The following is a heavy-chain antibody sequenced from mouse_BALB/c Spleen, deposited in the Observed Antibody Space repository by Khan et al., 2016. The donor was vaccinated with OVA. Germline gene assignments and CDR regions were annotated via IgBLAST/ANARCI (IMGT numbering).Heavy chain of an antibody. D-gene: IGHD2-3*01. CDR1: GYSITSGYY. Sequence: EVKVEESGPGLVKPSQSLSLTCSVTGYSITSGYYWNWIRQFPGNKLEWMGYISYDGSNNYNPSLKNRISITRDTSKNQFFLKLNSVTTEDTATYYCARGGYDGYYGNYWYFDVWGAGTTVTVSS. J-gene: IGHJ1*01. V-gene: IGHV3-6*02. CDR3: ARGGYDGYYGNYWYFDV. CDR2: ISYDGSN.